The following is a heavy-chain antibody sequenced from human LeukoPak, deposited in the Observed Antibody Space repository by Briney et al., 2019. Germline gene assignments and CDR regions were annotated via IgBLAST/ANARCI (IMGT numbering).Heavy chain of an antibody. Sequence: PSETLSLTCGVYGGSFSGYYLTWIRQPPGKGLEWIGEIHPSGSPNYNPSLKSRVTISVDTSKNQFSLRMSSLTAADTAVYYCARGEDYYKCGNCWGQGTLVTVSS. J-gene: IGHJ4*02. V-gene: IGHV4-34*01. CDR1: GGSFSGYY. CDR3: ARGEDYYKCGNC. CDR2: IHPSGSP. D-gene: IGHD3-22*01.